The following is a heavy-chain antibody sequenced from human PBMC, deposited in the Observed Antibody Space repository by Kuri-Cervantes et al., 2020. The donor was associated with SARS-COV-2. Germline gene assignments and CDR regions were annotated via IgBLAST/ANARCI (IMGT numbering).Heavy chain of an antibody. J-gene: IGHJ6*02. CDR1: GFTFSSYA. Sequence: GGSLRLSCAAPGFTFSSYAMHWVRQAPGKGLEWVAVISYDGSNKYYADSVKGRFTISRDNSKNTLYLQMNSLRAEDTAVYYCASRTVTTGYYYGMDVWGQGTTVTVSS. CDR3: ASRTVTTGYYYGMDV. V-gene: IGHV3-30-3*01. CDR2: ISYDGSNK. D-gene: IGHD4-11*01.